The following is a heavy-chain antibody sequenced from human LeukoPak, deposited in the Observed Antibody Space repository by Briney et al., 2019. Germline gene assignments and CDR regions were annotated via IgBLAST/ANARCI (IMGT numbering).Heavy chain of an antibody. D-gene: IGHD3-10*01. CDR3: ARGLGITMVRGAHTNYYYMDV. CDR2: INHSGST. J-gene: IGHJ6*03. V-gene: IGHV4-34*01. CDR1: DGSFSGYY. Sequence: PSETLSLTCAVYDGSFSGYYWSWIRQPPGKGLEWIGEINHSGSTNYNPSLKSRVTISVDTSKNRFSLKLSSVTAADTAVYYCARGLGITMVRGAHTNYYYMDVWGKGTTVTVSS.